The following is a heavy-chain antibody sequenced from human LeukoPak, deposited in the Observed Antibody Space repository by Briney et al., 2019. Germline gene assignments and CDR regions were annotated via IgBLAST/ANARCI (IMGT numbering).Heavy chain of an antibody. Sequence: PGGSLRLSCAASGFTFSSCWMHWVRQAPGKGLVWVSRISNDGGRTSYAGSVKGRFTISRDNAKNTLYLQMNSLRAEDTAVYYCATAFSGYHDAFDIWGQGTMVTVS. V-gene: IGHV3-74*01. CDR3: ATAFSGYHDAFDI. J-gene: IGHJ3*02. D-gene: IGHD2-2*01. CDR2: ISNDGGRT. CDR1: GFTFSSCW.